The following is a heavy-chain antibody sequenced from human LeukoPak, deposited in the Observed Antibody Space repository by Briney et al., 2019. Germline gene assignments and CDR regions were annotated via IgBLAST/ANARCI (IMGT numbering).Heavy chain of an antibody. CDR3: ARVLLWTAEASGFDY. Sequence: PGGSLRLSCAASGFTFSSYAMHWVRQAPGKGLEWVAVISYDGSNKYYADSVKGRFTISRDNSKNTLYLQMNSLRAEDTAVYYCARVLLWTAEASGFDYWGQGTLVTVSS. D-gene: IGHD6-19*01. CDR1: GFTFSSYA. V-gene: IGHV3-30*04. J-gene: IGHJ4*02. CDR2: ISYDGSNK.